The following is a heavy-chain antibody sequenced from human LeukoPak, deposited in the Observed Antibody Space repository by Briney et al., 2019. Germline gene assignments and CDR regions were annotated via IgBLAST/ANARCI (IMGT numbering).Heavy chain of an antibody. D-gene: IGHD4-23*01. CDR1: GFTFSPFT. Sequence: PGGSLRLSCAASGFTFSPFTMNWGRQAPGKGLEWVSGISGSDSSTYYADFVKGRFTISRDNSKNTLYLQMNSLRADDTAVYYCAKGGGWLYYFDYWGQGTLVTVSS. CDR3: AKGGGWLYYFDY. J-gene: IGHJ4*02. CDR2: ISGSDSST. V-gene: IGHV3-23*01.